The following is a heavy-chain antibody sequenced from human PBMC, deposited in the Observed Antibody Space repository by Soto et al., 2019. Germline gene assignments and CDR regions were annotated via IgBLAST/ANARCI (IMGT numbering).Heavy chain of an antibody. CDR3: ARQVTTVTPDDFDY. V-gene: IGHV4-39*01. CDR1: GGSISSSSYY. Sequence: SETLSLTCTVSGGSISSSSYYWGWIRQPPGKGLEWIGSIYYSGSTYYNPSLKSRVTISVDTSKNQFSLKLSSVTAADTAVYYCARQVTTVTPDDFDYWGQGTLVTVSS. J-gene: IGHJ4*02. D-gene: IGHD4-17*01. CDR2: IYYSGST.